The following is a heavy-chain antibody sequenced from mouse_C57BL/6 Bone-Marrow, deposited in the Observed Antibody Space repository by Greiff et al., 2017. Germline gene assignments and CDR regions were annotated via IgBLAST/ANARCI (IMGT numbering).Heavy chain of an antibody. J-gene: IGHJ4*01. D-gene: IGHD3-1*01. CDR3: ARGRASGDCYAMDY. CDR2: FHPYNDDT. CDR1: GYTFTTYP. Sequence: VKLQQSGAELVKPGASVKMSCKASGYTFTTYPIEWMKQNHGKSLEWIGNFHPYNDDTKYNEKFKGKATLTVEKSSSTVYLELSRLTSDDSAVYYCARGRASGDCYAMDYWGQGTSVTVSS. V-gene: IGHV1-47*01.